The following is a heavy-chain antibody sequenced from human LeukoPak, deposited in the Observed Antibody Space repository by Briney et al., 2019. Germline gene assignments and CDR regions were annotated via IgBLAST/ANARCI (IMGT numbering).Heavy chain of an antibody. D-gene: IGHD3-16*02. CDR3: ATPIYDYVWGSYRYKYDY. V-gene: IGHV3-23*01. CDR1: GFTFSSYA. CDR2: ISGSGGST. J-gene: IGHJ4*02. Sequence: PGGSLRLSCAASGFTFSSYAMSWVRQAPGKGLEWVSAISGSGGSTYYADSVKGRFTISRDNSKNTLYLQMNSLRAEDTAVYYCATPIYDYVWGSYRYKYDYWGQGTLVTVSS.